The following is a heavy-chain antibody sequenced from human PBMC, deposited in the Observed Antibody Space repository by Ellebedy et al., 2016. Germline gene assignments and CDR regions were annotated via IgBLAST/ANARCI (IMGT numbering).Heavy chain of an antibody. Sequence: GESLKISXAASGFTFDNYGMSWVRQAPGKGLEWVSLISGTTVGTFYADSVKGRFTISRDNSKSTVFLQMNSLKAEDSAVYYCVRGVFDSWGQGTPVAVSS. J-gene: IGHJ4*02. D-gene: IGHD3-16*01. CDR3: VRGVFDS. CDR1: GFTFDNYG. V-gene: IGHV3-23*01. CDR2: ISGTTVGT.